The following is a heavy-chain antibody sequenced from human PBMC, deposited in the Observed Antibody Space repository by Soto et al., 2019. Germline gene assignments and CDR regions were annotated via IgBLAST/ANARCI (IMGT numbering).Heavy chain of an antibody. J-gene: IGHJ4*01. D-gene: IGHD3-10*01. CDR3: AKATGLSGRGYFDY. CDR2: ILYDGTNK. Sequence: GGSLRLSCAASGFTFSNYAIHWVRQAPGKGLEWVAVILYDGTNKYYADSVKGRFTISRDNSKNTLYLQMNSLRAEDTAVYYCAKATGLSGRGYFDYWGQGTLVTVSS. CDR1: GFTFSNYA. V-gene: IGHV3-30*18.